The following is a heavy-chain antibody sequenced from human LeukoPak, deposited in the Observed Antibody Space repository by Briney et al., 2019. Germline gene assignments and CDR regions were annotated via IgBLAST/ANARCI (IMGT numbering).Heavy chain of an antibody. Sequence: PGGTLRLSCAASGFTFSGSAMHWVRQASGKGLEWVGRIRSKANSYATAYAASVKGRFTISRDDSKNTAYLQMNSLKTEDTAVYYCTRTFFGTTYFDYWGQGTLVTVSS. D-gene: IGHD3-3*01. J-gene: IGHJ4*02. CDR1: GFTFSGSA. CDR2: IRSKANSYAT. V-gene: IGHV3-73*01. CDR3: TRTFFGTTYFDY.